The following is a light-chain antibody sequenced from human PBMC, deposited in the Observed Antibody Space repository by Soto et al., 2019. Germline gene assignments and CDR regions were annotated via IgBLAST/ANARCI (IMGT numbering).Light chain of an antibody. V-gene: IGLV2-11*01. Sequence: QSVLTQPRSVSGSPGQSVTISCTGTSSDVGGYNYVSRYQQHPGKAPKLMIYDVSKRPSGVPDRFSGSKSGNTASLTISGLQTEDESDYYCSSYTSSGTLVVFGGGTKLTVL. J-gene: IGLJ2*01. CDR3: SSYTSSGTLVV. CDR1: SSDVGGYNY. CDR2: DVS.